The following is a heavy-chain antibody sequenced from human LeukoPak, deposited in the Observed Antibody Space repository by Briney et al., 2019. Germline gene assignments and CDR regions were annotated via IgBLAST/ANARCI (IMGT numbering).Heavy chain of an antibody. Sequence: PGGSLRLSCAASGFTFSSYSMNWVRQAPGKGLEWVSSISSSSSYIYYAGSVKGRFTISRDNAKNSLYLQMNSLRAEDTAVYYCARDGTEGLTVAGPYYYYMDVWGKGTTVTVSS. V-gene: IGHV3-21*01. D-gene: IGHD6-19*01. CDR2: ISSSSSYI. CDR1: GFTFSSYS. CDR3: ARDGTEGLTVAGPYYYYMDV. J-gene: IGHJ6*03.